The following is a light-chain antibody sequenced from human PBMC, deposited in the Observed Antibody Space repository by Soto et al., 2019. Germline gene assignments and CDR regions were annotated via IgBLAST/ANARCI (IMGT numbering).Light chain of an antibody. CDR1: SSDIGGYEY. Sequence: QSVLTQPASVSGSPGQSITISCTGTSSDIGGYEYVSWYQQQPGKAPKRIIYDVSDRPSGVSNRFSGSKSGNTASLAISGLQAEDEADYYCNSYTSSKPIGVLGTGTKVTVL. V-gene: IGLV2-14*03. CDR3: NSYTSSKPIGV. CDR2: DVS. J-gene: IGLJ1*01.